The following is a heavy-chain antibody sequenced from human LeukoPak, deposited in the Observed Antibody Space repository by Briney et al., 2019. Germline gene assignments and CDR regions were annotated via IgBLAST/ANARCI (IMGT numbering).Heavy chain of an antibody. CDR3: ARGVPAAFDI. Sequence: SETLSLTCTVSGGSITGYYWSWIRQPPGKGLEWIGYIYYTGSTNYNPSLKSRVTISVDTSKNQFSLKLSSVTAVDTAVYYCARGVPAAFDIWGQGTMVTVSS. CDR1: GGSITGYY. J-gene: IGHJ3*02. V-gene: IGHV4-59*01. CDR2: IYYTGST.